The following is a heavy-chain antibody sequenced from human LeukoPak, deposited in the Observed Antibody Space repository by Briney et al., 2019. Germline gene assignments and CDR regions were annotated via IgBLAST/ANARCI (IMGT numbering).Heavy chain of an antibody. Sequence: GGSLRLSCAVSGFNVSSNYMSWVRQPPGKGLEWVSIIYTGGTTYFADSVKGRFTVYRDNSKNTLYFQMNSLRAEDTAVYYCARGPGWSYFDYWGQGTLVTVSS. J-gene: IGHJ4*02. CDR3: ARGPGWSYFDY. V-gene: IGHV3-66*01. CDR2: IYTGGTT. D-gene: IGHD6-19*01. CDR1: GFNVSSNY.